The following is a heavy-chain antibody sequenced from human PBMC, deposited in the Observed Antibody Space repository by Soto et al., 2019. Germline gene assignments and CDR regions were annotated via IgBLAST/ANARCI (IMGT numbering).Heavy chain of an antibody. CDR3: ARGHSSGYYRIDY. V-gene: IGHV5-10-1*01. CDR2: IDPSDSYT. D-gene: IGHD3-22*01. Sequence: GESLKISCKGSGYSFTSYWISWVRQMPGKGLEWTGRIDPSDSYTNYSPSFQGHVTISADKSISTAYLQWSSLKASDTAMYYCARGHSSGYYRIDYWGQGTLVTVSS. J-gene: IGHJ4*02. CDR1: GYSFTSYW.